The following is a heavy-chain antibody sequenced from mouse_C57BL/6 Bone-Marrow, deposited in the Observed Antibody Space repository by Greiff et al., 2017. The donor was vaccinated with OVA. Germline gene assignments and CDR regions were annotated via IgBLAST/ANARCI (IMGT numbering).Heavy chain of an antibody. CDR2: IRYDGSN. D-gene: IGHD2-2*01. CDR3: AREVTTWYFDV. J-gene: IGHJ1*03. CDR1: GYSITSGYY. V-gene: IGHV3-6*01. Sequence: DVKLQESGPGLVKPSQSLSLTCSVTGYSITSGYYWNWIRQLPGNKLEWMGYIRYDGSNNYNPSLKNRISITRDTSKNQFFLKLNSLTTEDTATYYCAREVTTWYFDVWGTGTTVTVAS.